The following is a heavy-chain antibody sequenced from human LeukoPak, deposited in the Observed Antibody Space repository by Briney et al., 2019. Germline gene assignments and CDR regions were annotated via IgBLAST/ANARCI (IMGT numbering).Heavy chain of an antibody. CDR1: GGTFSSYA. CDR2: IIPIFGTA. V-gene: IGHV1-69*05. J-gene: IGHJ4*02. Sequence: KVSCKASGGTFSSYAISWVRQAPGQGLEWMGGIIPIFGTANYAQKFQGRVTITTDESTSTAYMELSSLRSEDTAAYYCARKDTAMGPFDYWGQGTLVTVSS. CDR3: ARKDTAMGPFDY. D-gene: IGHD5-18*01.